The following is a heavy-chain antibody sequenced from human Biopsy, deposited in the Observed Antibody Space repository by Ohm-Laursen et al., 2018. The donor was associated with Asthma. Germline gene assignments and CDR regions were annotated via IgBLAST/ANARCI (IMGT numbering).Heavy chain of an antibody. J-gene: IGHJ4*02. CDR1: GGTFNTYV. V-gene: IGHV1-69*13. D-gene: IGHD2-2*01. CDR2: INSVLGTT. Sequence: SVKVSCKSLGGTFNTYVIGWVRQAPGQGLEWMGGINSVLGTTTYPQKFQDRVTITADDSTSTVCMELSSLRSEDTAMYYCARKAGSCISRTCYSLDFWGQGTLVTVSS. CDR3: ARKAGSCISRTCYSLDF.